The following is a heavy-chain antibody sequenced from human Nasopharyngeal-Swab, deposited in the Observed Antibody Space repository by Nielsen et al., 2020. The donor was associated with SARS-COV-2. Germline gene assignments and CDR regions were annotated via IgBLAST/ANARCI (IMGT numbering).Heavy chain of an antibody. D-gene: IGHD3-22*01. CDR3: ARAVVVVITHYYYGMDV. V-gene: IGHV4-34*01. J-gene: IGHJ6*02. CDR1: GGSFSGYY. CDR2: INHSGST. Sequence: SQTLSLTCALYGGSFSGYYWSWIRPPPGKGLEWIGEINHSGSTNYNPSLKSRVTISVDTSKNQFSLKLSSVTAADTAMYYCARAVVVVITHYYYGMDVWGQGTTVTVSS.